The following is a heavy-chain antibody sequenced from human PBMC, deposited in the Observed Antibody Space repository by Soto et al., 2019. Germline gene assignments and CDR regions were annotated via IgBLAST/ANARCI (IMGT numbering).Heavy chain of an antibody. CDR3: TRLISAAQDY. D-gene: IGHD3-10*01. Sequence: EVLLVESGGGLVQPGWSLKLSCAASGFVFKDSSIHWVRQASGKGLEWVGRIRDRAYSYATAYAASVKGRFTISRDDSSNTAYLQMNSLITEDTAIYYGTRLISAAQDYWGQGTLLTVSS. CDR2: IRDRAYSYAT. V-gene: IGHV3-73*01. J-gene: IGHJ4*02. CDR1: GFVFKDSS.